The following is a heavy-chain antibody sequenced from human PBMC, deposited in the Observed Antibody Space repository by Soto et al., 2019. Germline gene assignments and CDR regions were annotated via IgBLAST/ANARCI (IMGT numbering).Heavy chain of an antibody. V-gene: IGHV3-23*01. CDR2: ISGSGGST. CDR3: AKDRFGYSSSELGY. Sequence: EVQLLESGGGLVQPGGSLRLSCAASGFTFSSYAMSWVRQAPGKGLEWVSAISGSGGSTYYADSVKGRFTISRDNSKNPLYLQMNSLRAEDTAVYYCAKDRFGYSSSELGYWGQGTLVTVSS. CDR1: GFTFSSYA. D-gene: IGHD6-13*01. J-gene: IGHJ4*02.